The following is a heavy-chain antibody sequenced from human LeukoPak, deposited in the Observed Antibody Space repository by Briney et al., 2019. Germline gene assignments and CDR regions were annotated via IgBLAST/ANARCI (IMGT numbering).Heavy chain of an antibody. D-gene: IGHD2-15*01. CDR3: AKDTIEEGFDY. J-gene: IGHJ4*02. Sequence: GGSLRPSCAASGFTFSSYDMHWVRQAPGKGLEWVAFIRSDGGKKYYADSVKGRFTISRDNSKNTLYLQTNSLRAGDTAVYYCAKDTIEEGFDYWGQGTLVTVSS. V-gene: IGHV3-30*02. CDR1: GFTFSSYD. CDR2: IRSDGGKK.